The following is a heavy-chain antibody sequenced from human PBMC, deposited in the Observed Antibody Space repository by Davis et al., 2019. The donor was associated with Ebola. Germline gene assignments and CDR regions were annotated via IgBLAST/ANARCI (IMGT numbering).Heavy chain of an antibody. V-gene: IGHV4-34*01. CDR2: INHSGST. J-gene: IGHJ6*02. D-gene: IGHD1-1*01. CDR3: ARGELEPYYYYYGMDV. CDR1: GGSFSGYY. Sequence: SETLSLACAVYGGSFSGYYWSWIHQPPGKGLEWIGEINHSGSTNYNPSLKSRVTISVDTSKNQFSLKLSSVTAADTAVYYCARGELEPYYYYYGMDVWGQGTTVTVSS.